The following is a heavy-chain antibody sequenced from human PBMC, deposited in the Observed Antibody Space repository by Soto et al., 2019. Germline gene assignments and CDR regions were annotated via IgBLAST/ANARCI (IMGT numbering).Heavy chain of an antibody. CDR1: GFSFCTAG. V-gene: IGHV3-15*07. D-gene: IGHD2-8*01. CDR3: TTEAPDIVLMVYATFDY. J-gene: IGHJ4*02. Sequence: EVQLVESGGGSVKPGGSLRFSGAASGFSFCTAGLNWLRQPPGKGLQWVGGVKSKTDGGTTDYAAPVNGRFTISTVDSKNTLYLQMNSLKTEDTAVYYCTTEAPDIVLMVYATFDYWGQGTLVTVSS. CDR2: VKSKTDGGTT.